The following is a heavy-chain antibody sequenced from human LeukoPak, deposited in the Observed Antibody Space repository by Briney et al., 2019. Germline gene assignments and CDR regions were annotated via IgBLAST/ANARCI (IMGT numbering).Heavy chain of an antibody. Sequence: SETLSLTCTVSGGSIISSDYHWGWVRQPPGKGLEWIGTISYSGNTDFNPSLRSRVTISVDTSNNQFSLRLGSVTAADTAVYHCARHCCSGPAKRVFDIWGQGTMATVSS. D-gene: IGHD2-15*01. CDR3: ARHCCSGPAKRVFDI. V-gene: IGHV4-39*01. J-gene: IGHJ3*02. CDR2: ISYSGNT. CDR1: GGSIISSDYH.